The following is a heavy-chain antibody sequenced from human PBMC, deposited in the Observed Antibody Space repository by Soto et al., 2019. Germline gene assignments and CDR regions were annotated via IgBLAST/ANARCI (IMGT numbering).Heavy chain of an antibody. CDR3: ARSALGYCSDDICRADGYFQH. V-gene: IGHV1-8*01. D-gene: IGHD2-15*01. J-gene: IGHJ1*01. CDR1: GYTFTSYD. CDR2: MNPNSGNT. Sequence: ASVKVSCKASGYTFTSYDINWVRQATGQGLEWMGWMNPNSGNTGYAQKFQGRVTMTRNTSISTAYMELSSLRSEDTAVYYCARSALGYCSDDICRADGYFQHWGQGALVTVSS.